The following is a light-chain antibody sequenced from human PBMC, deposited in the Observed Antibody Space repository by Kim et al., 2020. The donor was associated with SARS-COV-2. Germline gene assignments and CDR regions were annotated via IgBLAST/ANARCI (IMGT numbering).Light chain of an antibody. J-gene: IGKJ2*01. CDR2: WAS. CDR3: QQYFTTPYT. V-gene: IGKV4-1*01. Sequence: DIVMTQSPDSLAVSLGERATVNCKSSQTLLYSANHKDYLAWYQHKQGQPPKLLIYWASIRQSGVPDRFSGSGSGTDFTLTISRLQAEDVAVYYCQQYFTTPYTFGQGTKLEI. CDR1: QTLLYSANHKDY.